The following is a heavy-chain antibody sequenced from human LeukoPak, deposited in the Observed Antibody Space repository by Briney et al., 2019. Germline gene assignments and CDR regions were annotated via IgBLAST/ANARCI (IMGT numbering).Heavy chain of an antibody. Sequence: GGSLRLSCAASGFTYIYAMSWVRQAPGKGPEWVSAISGTGDNIYYADSVKGRFTISRDNAKNTLYLQMNSLRVEDTAVYYCARGGPAAGLSDFDYWGQGTLVTVSS. D-gene: IGHD6-13*01. CDR2: ISGTGDNI. CDR3: ARGGPAAGLSDFDY. V-gene: IGHV3-23*01. J-gene: IGHJ4*02. CDR1: GFTYIYA.